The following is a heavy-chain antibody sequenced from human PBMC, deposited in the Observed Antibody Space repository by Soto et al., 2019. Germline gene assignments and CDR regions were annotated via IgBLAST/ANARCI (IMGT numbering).Heavy chain of an antibody. D-gene: IGHD3-9*01. V-gene: IGHV3-30-3*01. CDR1: GFTFSSYA. CDR2: ISYDGSNK. Sequence: PGGSLRLSCAASGFTFSSYAMHWVRQAPGKGLEWVAVISYDGSNKYYADSVKGRFTISRDNSKNTLYLQMNSLRAEDTAVYYCAREKLRYFDSSGSPIDYWGQGTLVTVSS. J-gene: IGHJ4*02. CDR3: AREKLRYFDSSGSPIDY.